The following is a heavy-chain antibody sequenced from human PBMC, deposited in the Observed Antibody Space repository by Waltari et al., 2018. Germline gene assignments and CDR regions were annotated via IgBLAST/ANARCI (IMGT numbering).Heavy chain of an antibody. CDR1: GFTFSSYG. Sequence: QVQLVESGGGVVQPGRSLRLSCAASGFTFSSYGMHWVRQAPGKGLEWVAVIWYDGSNKYYADSVKGRFTISRDNSKNTLYLQMNSLRAEDTAVYYCARDRLYGSGSYSLVWYYYGMDVWGQGTTVTVSS. V-gene: IGHV3-33*01. CDR3: ARDRLYGSGSYSLVWYYYGMDV. J-gene: IGHJ6*02. CDR2: IWYDGSNK. D-gene: IGHD3-10*01.